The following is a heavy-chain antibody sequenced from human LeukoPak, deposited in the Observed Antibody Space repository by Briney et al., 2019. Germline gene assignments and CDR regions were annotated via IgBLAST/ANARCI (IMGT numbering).Heavy chain of an antibody. J-gene: IGHJ6*02. Sequence: GGSLRLSCAASGFTFSTYGMHWVRQAPGKGLEWVAAVWSDGINKYYADSVKGRFTISRDNSKNTLYLQMNSLRAEDTAVYYCAGTSSGPERRGMDVWGQGATVTVSS. CDR1: GFTFSTYG. V-gene: IGHV3-33*01. CDR2: VWSDGINK. CDR3: AGTSSGPERRGMDV. D-gene: IGHD6-19*01.